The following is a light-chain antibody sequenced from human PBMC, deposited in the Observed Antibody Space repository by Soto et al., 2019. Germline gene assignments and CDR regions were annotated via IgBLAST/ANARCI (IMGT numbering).Light chain of an antibody. V-gene: IGKV1-39*01. CDR1: RSVDLW. CDR2: AAS. CDR3: QQSFIAPWT. J-gene: IGKJ1*01. Sequence: DNQMTQSPSTLSASVGDRVTITCRASRSVDLWLAWYQQKPGKVPKLLIYAASTLQSGVPSRFSGSGSGTDFTLTLSSLQAEDSATYYCQQSFIAPWTFGQGTKVEIK.